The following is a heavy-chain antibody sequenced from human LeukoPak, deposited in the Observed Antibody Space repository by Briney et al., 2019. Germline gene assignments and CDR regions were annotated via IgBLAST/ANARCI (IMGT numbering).Heavy chain of an antibody. CDR2: IGIAGDT. Sequence: GGSLRLSCAASGFTISDYDMHWVRQATGKSLEWVSVIGIAGDTYYVGSVKDRFTISREDAKNSLYLQMNSLRAGDTAVYYCARAVAGTLFDYWGRGTLVTVSS. J-gene: IGHJ4*02. D-gene: IGHD6-19*01. CDR3: ARAVAGTLFDY. CDR1: GFTISDYD. V-gene: IGHV3-13*01.